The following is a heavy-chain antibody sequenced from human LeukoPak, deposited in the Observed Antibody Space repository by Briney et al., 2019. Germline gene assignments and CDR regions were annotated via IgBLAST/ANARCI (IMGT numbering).Heavy chain of an antibody. V-gene: IGHV4-34*01. J-gene: IGHJ4*02. CDR3: ARRYAPSSSSSFDY. CDR1: GGSLSGSY. Sequence: SSETLSLTCDVNGGSLSGSYWSWIRQSPEKGLEWIGEINQSGNSNYNPSLKSRVTILVDTSKNQFSLKLSSVTAADTAVYYCARRYAPSSSSSFDYWGQGTLVTVSS. D-gene: IGHD6-6*01. CDR2: INQSGNS.